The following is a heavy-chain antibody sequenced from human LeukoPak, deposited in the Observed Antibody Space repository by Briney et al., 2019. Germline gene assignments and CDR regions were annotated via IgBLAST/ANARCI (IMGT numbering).Heavy chain of an antibody. V-gene: IGHV4-38-2*01. Sequence: KPSETLSLTCAVSGYSISSGCYWGWIRQPPGKGLEWIGSINHSGSTYYNPSLKSRVTISIDTSKNQFSLNLSSVTAADTAVYYCSRGGNFAFWGQGTLVTVSS. CDR1: GYSISSGCY. J-gene: IGHJ4*02. CDR2: INHSGST. CDR3: SRGGNFAF.